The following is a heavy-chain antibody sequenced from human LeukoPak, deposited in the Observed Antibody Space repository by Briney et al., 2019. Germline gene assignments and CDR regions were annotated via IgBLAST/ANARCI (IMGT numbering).Heavy chain of an antibody. V-gene: IGHV3-7*01. Sequence: GGSLRLSCAASGFTFSSYWMSWVRQAPGKGLEWVANIKQDGSEKYYVDSVKGRFTISRDNAKNSLYLQMNSLRAEDTAVYYCARGLWFGEFDLDVWGQGTTVTVSS. D-gene: IGHD3-10*01. CDR1: GFTFSSYW. CDR3: ARGLWFGEFDLDV. CDR2: IKQDGSEK. J-gene: IGHJ6*02.